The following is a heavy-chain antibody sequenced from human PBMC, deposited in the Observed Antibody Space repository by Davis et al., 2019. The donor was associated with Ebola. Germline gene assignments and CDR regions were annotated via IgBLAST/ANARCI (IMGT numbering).Heavy chain of an antibody. CDR3: ASGDGSSWYEYYFDY. J-gene: IGHJ4*02. CDR2: IVPMFGVA. CDR1: GGTFSSYA. V-gene: IGHV1-69*13. D-gene: IGHD6-13*01. Sequence: AASVKVSCKASGGTFSSYAISWVRQTPGQGLEWMGGIVPMFGVANYAQKFQGRVTITADESTSTAYMELSSLRSDDTAVYYCASGDGSSWYEYYFDYWGQGTLVTVSS.